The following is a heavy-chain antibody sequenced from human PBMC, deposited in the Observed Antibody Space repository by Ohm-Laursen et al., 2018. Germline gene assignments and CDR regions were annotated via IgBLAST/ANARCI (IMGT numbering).Heavy chain of an antibody. CDR3: ARLHPDGYPDY. CDR2: IYYIGDT. D-gene: IGHD5-24*01. CDR1: GGSISGHY. V-gene: IGHV4-59*11. J-gene: IGHJ4*02. Sequence: SETLSLTCAVSGGSISGHYWTWIRQPPGKGLEWIGYIYYIGDTNYNPSLKSRVTMSIDTSKNQFSLKLSSVTAADTAVYYCARLHPDGYPDYWGQGTLVTVSS.